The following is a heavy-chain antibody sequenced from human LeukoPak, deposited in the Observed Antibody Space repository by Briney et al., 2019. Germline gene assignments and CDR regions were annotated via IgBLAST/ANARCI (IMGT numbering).Heavy chain of an antibody. CDR2: ISAYNGNT. CDR3: ARSDGGYYYDSSGYPIDY. Sequence: ASVKVSCKASGYTFTSYGISWVRQAPGQGLEWMGWISAYNGNTNYAQKLQGRVTMTTDTSTSTAYMELRSLRSGDTAVYYCARSDGGYYYDSSGYPIDYWGQGTLVTVSS. D-gene: IGHD3-22*01. J-gene: IGHJ4*02. V-gene: IGHV1-18*01. CDR1: GYTFTSYG.